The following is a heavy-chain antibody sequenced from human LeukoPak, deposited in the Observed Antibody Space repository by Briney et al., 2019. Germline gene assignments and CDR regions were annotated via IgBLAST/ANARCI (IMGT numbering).Heavy chain of an antibody. D-gene: IGHD1-14*01. J-gene: IGHJ4*02. Sequence: ASVKVSCKAFGYGFTSYYIHWVRQAPGQGLEWMGWINPNSGGTKYVQQFQGRVTMTRDTSISTAYMELSRLRSDDTAVFYCARDGPDREFDWGQGTLVTVSS. CDR3: ARDGPDREFD. V-gene: IGHV1-2*02. CDR2: INPNSGGT. CDR1: GYGFTSYY.